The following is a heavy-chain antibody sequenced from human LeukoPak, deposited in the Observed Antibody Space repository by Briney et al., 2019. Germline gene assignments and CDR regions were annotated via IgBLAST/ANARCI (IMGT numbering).Heavy chain of an antibody. V-gene: IGHV4-34*01. CDR1: GGSFSGYY. CDR2: INHSGST. D-gene: IGHD4-23*01. J-gene: IGHJ4*02. CDR3: ARARGYYGGLANY. Sequence: PSETLSLTCAVYGGSFSGYYLSWIRQPPGKGLEWIGEINHSGSTNYNPSLKSRVTISVDTSKNQFSLKLNSVTAADTAVYYCARARGYYGGLANYWGQGTLVTVSS.